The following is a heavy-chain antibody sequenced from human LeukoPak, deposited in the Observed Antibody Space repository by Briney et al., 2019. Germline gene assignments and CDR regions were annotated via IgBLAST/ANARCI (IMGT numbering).Heavy chain of an antibody. CDR2: INPSGGST. CDR1: GYTFTSYY. Sequence: ASVKVSCKASGYTFTSYYMHWVRQAPGQGLEWMGIINPSGGSTSYAQKFQGRVTMTRDMSTSTAYMELRSLRSDDTAVYYCARRGSMVRGDFYYMDVWGKGTTVTVSS. V-gene: IGHV1-46*01. D-gene: IGHD3-10*01. J-gene: IGHJ6*03. CDR3: ARRGSMVRGDFYYMDV.